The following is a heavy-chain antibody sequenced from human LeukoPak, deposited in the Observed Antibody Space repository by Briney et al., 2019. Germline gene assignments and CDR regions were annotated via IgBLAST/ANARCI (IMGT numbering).Heavy chain of an antibody. V-gene: IGHV4-34*01. D-gene: IGHD6-19*01. CDR1: GGSFSGYY. CDR2: INHSGST. CDR3: ARGIAVNKIYYYYGMDV. J-gene: IGHJ6*02. Sequence: SSETLSLTCAVYGGSFSGYYWSWIRQPPGKGLEWIGEINHSGSTNYNPSLKSRVTISVDTSKNQFSLKLSSVTAADTAVYYCARGIAVNKIYYYYGMDVWGQGTTVTVSS.